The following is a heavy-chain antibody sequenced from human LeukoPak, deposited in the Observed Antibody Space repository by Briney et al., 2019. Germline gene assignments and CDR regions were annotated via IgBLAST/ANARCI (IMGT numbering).Heavy chain of an antibody. CDR3: ARLGGSWANSMVNWFDP. V-gene: IGHV4-39*01. CDR2: IYYSGST. Sequence: LETLSLTCTVSGGSISSSSYYWGWIRQPPGKGLEWIGSIYYSGSTYYNPSLKSRVTISVDTSKNQFSLKLSSVTAADTAVYYCARLGGSWANSMVNWFDPWGQGTLVTVSS. CDR1: GGSISSSSYY. D-gene: IGHD2/OR15-2a*01. J-gene: IGHJ5*02.